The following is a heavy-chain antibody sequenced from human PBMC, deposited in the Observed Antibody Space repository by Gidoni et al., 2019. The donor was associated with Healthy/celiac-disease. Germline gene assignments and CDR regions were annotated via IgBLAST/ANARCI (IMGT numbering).Heavy chain of an antibody. CDR3: VSSGGYEVGWFDP. Sequence: HVKRQESGPGRVKPWETRSLTCTFSGGSVGSGSYSWSWIRQPPRKGREWSGYIYYSGSTNHNPSLRSRATIAVDTSKNLFPLKLSAVTAADTAVYYCVSSGGYEVGWFDPWGQGTLVTVSS. D-gene: IGHD6-19*01. CDR1: GGSVGSGSYS. J-gene: IGHJ5*02. CDR2: IYYSGST. V-gene: IGHV4-61*01.